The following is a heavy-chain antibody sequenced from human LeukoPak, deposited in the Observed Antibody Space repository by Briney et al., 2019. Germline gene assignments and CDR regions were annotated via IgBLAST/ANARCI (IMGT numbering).Heavy chain of an antibody. D-gene: IGHD6-19*01. CDR3: ARHARSGWSPPFDY. CDR1: GGSISSYY. J-gene: IGHJ4*02. Sequence: SETLSLTCTVSGGSISSYYWSWIRPPPGKGLEWMGYIYYSGSTNYNPSLKSRVTISVDTSKNQFSLKLSSVTAADTAVYYCARHARSGWSPPFDYWGQGTLVTVSS. V-gene: IGHV4-59*08. CDR2: IYYSGST.